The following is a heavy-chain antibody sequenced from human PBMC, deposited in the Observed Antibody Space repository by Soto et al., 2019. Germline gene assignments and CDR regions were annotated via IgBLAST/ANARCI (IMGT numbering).Heavy chain of an antibody. CDR1: GGSISSYY. D-gene: IGHD6-13*01. CDR3: ARGTPAATGTFDY. CDR2: IYDSGST. V-gene: IGHV4-59*01. J-gene: IGHJ4*02. Sequence: SETLSLTCTVSGGSISSYYWSWIRQPPGKGLEWMGYIYDSGSTNYNPALKSRVTISVDTSKNQFSVKLSSMTPADTAVYYCARGTPAATGTFDYWGQGTLVTVS.